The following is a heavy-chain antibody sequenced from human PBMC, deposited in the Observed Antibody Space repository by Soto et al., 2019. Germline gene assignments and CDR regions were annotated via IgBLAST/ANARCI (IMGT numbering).Heavy chain of an antibody. CDR1: GGTFSSYA. CDR2: IIPIFGTA. V-gene: IGHV1-69*01. Sequence: QVQLVQSGAEVKKPGSSVEVSCKASGGTFSSYAISWVRQAPGQGLEWMGGIIPIFGTANYAQKFQGRVTITADESTSTAYMELSSLRSEDTAVNYCTRDDSSGYSRNYFDYWGQGTLVTVSS. D-gene: IGHD3-22*01. CDR3: TRDDSSGYSRNYFDY. J-gene: IGHJ4*02.